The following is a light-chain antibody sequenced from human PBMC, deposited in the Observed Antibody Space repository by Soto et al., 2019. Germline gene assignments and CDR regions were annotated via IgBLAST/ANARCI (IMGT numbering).Light chain of an antibody. Sequence: QSALTQPPSVSGSPGQSLTISCTGTSSDLGSYNRVSWYQQPPGTAPKLLIYEVSNRPSGVPDRFSGSKSGSTASLTISGLQAEDEADYYCSLYISAATYVFGTGTKVTV. CDR2: EVS. J-gene: IGLJ1*01. CDR3: SLYISAATYV. V-gene: IGLV2-18*01. CDR1: SSDLGSYNR.